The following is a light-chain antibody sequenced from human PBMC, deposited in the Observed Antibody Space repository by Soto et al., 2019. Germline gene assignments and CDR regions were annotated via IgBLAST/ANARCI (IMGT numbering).Light chain of an antibody. V-gene: IGKV3D-15*01. CDR3: QQYNSYSEA. J-gene: IGKJ1*01. CDR1: QSFSSN. Sequence: IVLTQSPATLSVSPGERATLSCRASQSFSSNLAWHQQRPGQAPRLLIYGASTRATGVPARFSGGGSGTEFTLTITSLQSEDFAVYWCQQYNSYSEAFGQGTKVDIK. CDR2: GAS.